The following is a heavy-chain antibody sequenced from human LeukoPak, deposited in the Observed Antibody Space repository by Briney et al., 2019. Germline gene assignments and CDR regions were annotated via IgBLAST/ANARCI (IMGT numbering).Heavy chain of an antibody. J-gene: IGHJ4*02. CDR1: GFTFSSYA. V-gene: IGHV3-30-3*01. Sequence: PGGSLRLSCAASGFTFSSYAMHWVRQAPGKGLEWVAVISYDGSNKYYADSVKGRFTISRDNAKSSLYLQLNSLRADDTAIYYCARGPTTIGGAGKGYFDYWGQEILVLVSS. CDR2: ISYDGSNK. D-gene: IGHD6-13*01. CDR3: ARGPTTIGGAGKGYFDY.